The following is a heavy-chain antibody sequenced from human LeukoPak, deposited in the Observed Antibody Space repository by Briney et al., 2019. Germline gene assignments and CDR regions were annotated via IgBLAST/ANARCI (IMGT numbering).Heavy chain of an antibody. CDR2: IAGSGDTT. D-gene: IGHD3-9*01. V-gene: IGHV3-23*01. J-gene: IGHJ4*02. CDR3: AKWGDYDILTGYYVSDF. CDR1: GFIFRNYA. Sequence: GASLRLSCAASGFIFRNYAMSWVRQAPGKGLEWVSAIAGSGDTTYYADSVKGRFTISRDNSKNTLYVEMNTLRAEDTAVYYCAKWGDYDILTGYYVSDFWGQGTLVTVSS.